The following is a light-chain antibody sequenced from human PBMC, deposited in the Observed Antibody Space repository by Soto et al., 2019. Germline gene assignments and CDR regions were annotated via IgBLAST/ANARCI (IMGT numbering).Light chain of an antibody. V-gene: IGKV1-17*03. J-gene: IGKJ4*01. CDR2: AAS. CDR1: QDVGNH. CDR3: QQRSNWPLT. Sequence: DIQMTQSPSAMSASVGDRVTISCRASQDVGNHLAWFQQKPGKVPQRLIYAASSLQTGVPSRFSGSGSGTDFTLTINSLQPEDFAVYYCQQRSNWPLTFGGGTKVDIK.